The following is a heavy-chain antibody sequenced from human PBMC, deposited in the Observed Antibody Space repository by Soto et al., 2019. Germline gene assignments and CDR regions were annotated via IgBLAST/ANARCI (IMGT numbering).Heavy chain of an antibody. V-gene: IGHV3-48*02. CDR1: VFTVTKYS. CDR3: VRGVVVVVGFTAESFDH. D-gene: IGHD2-15*01. J-gene: IGHJ5*02. Sequence: PGGALALICGTSVFTVTKYSLNWVRQAPGKGLEWVSYISYSGETKYYADSLKGRYAISRDDAKNSVYLQMNSLRDEDTAFYYCVRGVVVVVGFTAESFDHCGEGTLVTVSP. CDR2: ISYSGETK.